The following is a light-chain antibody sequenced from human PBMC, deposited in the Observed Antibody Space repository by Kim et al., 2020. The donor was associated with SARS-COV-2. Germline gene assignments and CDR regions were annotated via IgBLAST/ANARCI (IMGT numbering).Light chain of an antibody. CDR3: QVWDSSSASYV. J-gene: IGLJ1*01. CDR2: YDS. Sequence: APGKTARITCGGNNIGSKSVPWYQQKPGQAPVLVIYYDSDRPSGIPERFSGSNSGNTATLTISRVEAGDEADYYCQVWDSSSASYVFGTGTKVTVL. V-gene: IGLV3-21*04. CDR1: NIGSKS.